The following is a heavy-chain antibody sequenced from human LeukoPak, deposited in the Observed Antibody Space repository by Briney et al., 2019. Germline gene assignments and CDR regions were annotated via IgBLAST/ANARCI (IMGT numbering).Heavy chain of an antibody. V-gene: IGHV3-23*01. CDR2: ISTSGDGT. CDR1: GFTFSSHG. CDR3: AKNLLGSGAYSWYFDL. D-gene: IGHD1-26*01. Sequence: GGSLRLSCAASGFTFSSHGMSWVRQTPGKGLEWVSSISTSGDGTVYADSVKGRVTISRDNSKNTLYLQMNSLRAEDTGVYSCAKNLLGSGAYSWYFDLWGRGTLVTVSS. J-gene: IGHJ2*01.